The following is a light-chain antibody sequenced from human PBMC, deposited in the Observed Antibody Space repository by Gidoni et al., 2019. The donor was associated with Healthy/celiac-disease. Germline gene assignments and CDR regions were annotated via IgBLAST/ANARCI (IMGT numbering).Light chain of an antibody. CDR1: QSISSY. CDR2: AAS. J-gene: IGKJ1*01. Sequence: DIQRTQSPSSLSASVGDRDTITCRASQSISSYLKWYQQKPGKAPKILIYAASSLQSGVPSRFSGSGSGTDFTLTISSRQPEDFATYYCQQSYSTPLAFGQGTKVEIK. V-gene: IGKV1-39*01. CDR3: QQSYSTPLA.